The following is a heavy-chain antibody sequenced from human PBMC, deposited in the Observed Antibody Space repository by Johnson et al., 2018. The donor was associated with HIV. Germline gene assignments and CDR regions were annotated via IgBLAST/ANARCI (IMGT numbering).Heavy chain of an antibody. D-gene: IGHD3-22*01. CDR1: GFTFSDYY. Sequence: VQLVESGGGLIQRGGSLRLSCAASGFTFSDYYMSWIRQAPGKGLEWVSYISSSGSTIYYADSVKGRFTISRDNSKNTLYLQMNSLRAEDTAVYYCASLTYYYDSSGRAFDIWGQGTMVTVSS. J-gene: IGHJ3*02. V-gene: IGHV3-11*01. CDR3: ASLTYYYDSSGRAFDI. CDR2: ISSSGSTI.